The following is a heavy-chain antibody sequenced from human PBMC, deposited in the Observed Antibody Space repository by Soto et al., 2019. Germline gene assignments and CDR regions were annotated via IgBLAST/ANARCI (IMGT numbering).Heavy chain of an antibody. CDR1: GFTFSSYA. CDR3: ARDQAIVVVPAARAFDI. Sequence: GGSLRLSCAASGFTFSSYAMHWVRQAPGKGLEWVAVISYDGSNKYYVDSVKGRFTISRDNSKNTLYLQMNSLRAEDTAVYYCARDQAIVVVPAARAFDIWGQGTMVTVSS. V-gene: IGHV3-30*04. CDR2: ISYDGSNK. D-gene: IGHD2-2*01. J-gene: IGHJ3*02.